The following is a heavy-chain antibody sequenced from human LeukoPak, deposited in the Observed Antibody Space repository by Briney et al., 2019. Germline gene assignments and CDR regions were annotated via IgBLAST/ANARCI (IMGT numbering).Heavy chain of an antibody. Sequence: ASVKVSCKASGYTFTSYGISWVRQAPGQGLEWMGWISAYNGNTIYAQKLQGRVTMTTDTSTSTAYMELRSLRSDDTAVYYCARALYIAVAGTLFDYWGQGTLVTVSS. CDR1: GYTFTSYG. CDR2: ISAYNGNT. J-gene: IGHJ4*02. CDR3: ARALYIAVAGTLFDY. V-gene: IGHV1-18*01. D-gene: IGHD6-19*01.